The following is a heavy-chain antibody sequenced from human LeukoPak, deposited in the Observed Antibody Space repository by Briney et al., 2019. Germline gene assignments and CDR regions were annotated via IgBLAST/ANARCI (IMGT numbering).Heavy chain of an antibody. CDR3: ARGRRRIAAAGAPPPAPYFDY. CDR1: GFTFSSYA. Sequence: GGSLRLSCAASGFTFSSYAMHWVRQAPGKGLEWVAVISYDKSNKYYADSVKRRLTISRDNAKHSLYMQMNSLRAEDTAVYYCARGRRRIAAAGAPPPAPYFDYWGQGTLVTVSS. V-gene: IGHV3-30*07. J-gene: IGHJ4*02. D-gene: IGHD6-13*01. CDR2: ISYDKSNK.